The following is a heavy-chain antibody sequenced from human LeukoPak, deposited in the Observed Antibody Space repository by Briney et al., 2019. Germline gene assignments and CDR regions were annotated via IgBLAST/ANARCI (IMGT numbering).Heavy chain of an antibody. V-gene: IGHV4-34*01. Sequence: SETLSLTCAVYGGSFSNYYWNWIRQPPGKGLEWIGEINHNGNSNYNLSLKSRVTISVDTSKNQFSLRVSSVTAADTAVYYCAASDYYYYYMDAWGKGTTITVSS. CDR1: GGSFSNYY. CDR2: INHNGNS. J-gene: IGHJ6*03. CDR3: AASDYYYYYMDA. D-gene: IGHD2-21*01.